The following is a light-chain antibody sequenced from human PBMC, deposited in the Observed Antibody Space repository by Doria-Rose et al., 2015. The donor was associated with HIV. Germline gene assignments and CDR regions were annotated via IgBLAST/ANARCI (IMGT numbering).Light chain of an antibody. CDR1: QSFSSTY. CDR2: DGS. V-gene: IGKV3-20*01. CDR3: HQYGTSWT. Sequence: LTQSPGTLSLSPGERATLSCRASQSFSSTYLAWYQQKPGQAPSLPIYDGSTRATCIPDRFSASGSGTDFTLTINRLEPEDFTLYYCHQYGTSWTFGQGTKVEI. J-gene: IGKJ1*01.